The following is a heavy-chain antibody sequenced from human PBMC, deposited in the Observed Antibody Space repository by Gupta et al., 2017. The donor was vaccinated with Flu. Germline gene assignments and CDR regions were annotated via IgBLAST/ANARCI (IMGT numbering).Heavy chain of an antibody. J-gene: IGHJ5*02. CDR2: IAADGSVK. V-gene: IGHV3-7*01. Sequence: WVRQAPGKGLEWVANIAADGSVKNYADSVKGRFTISRDDARDSLYLHMDSLRAEDTALYYCARNRGWQQFDNWGQGALVTVSS. D-gene: IGHD3-10*01. CDR3: ARNRGWQQFDN.